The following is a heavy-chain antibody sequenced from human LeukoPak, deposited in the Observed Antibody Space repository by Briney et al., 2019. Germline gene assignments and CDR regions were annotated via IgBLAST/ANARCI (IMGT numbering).Heavy chain of an antibody. Sequence: ASVTVSCLASVYTFTGYYMHWVRPAPGQGLAWMGWINPNSGGTKCAQNFQGTVTMTRNTSISTAYLELSRLRSDDTAVYYCARDSAGYDSSGYFLHAFDIWGQGTMVTVSS. V-gene: IGHV1-2*02. CDR2: INPNSGGT. CDR1: VYTFTGYY. J-gene: IGHJ3*02. CDR3: ARDSAGYDSSGYFLHAFDI. D-gene: IGHD3-22*01.